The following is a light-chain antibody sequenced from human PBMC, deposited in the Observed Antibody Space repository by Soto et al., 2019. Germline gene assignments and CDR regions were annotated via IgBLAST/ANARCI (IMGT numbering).Light chain of an antibody. J-gene: IGLJ2*01. CDR2: EVS. CDR1: SNDVGGYDY. Sequence: QSALTQPASVSGSPGQSITISCSGTSNDVGGYDYVSWYQQHPGKAPKLVIYEVSNRPSWVSNRFSGSKSGNTASLTISGLQPEDEADYYCNSYTSSSTLVFGGVTKLTVL. V-gene: IGLV2-14*01. CDR3: NSYTSSSTLV.